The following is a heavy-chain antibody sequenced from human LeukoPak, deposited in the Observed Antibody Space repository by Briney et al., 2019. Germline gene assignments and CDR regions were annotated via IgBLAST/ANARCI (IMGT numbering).Heavy chain of an antibody. J-gene: IGHJ3*02. CDR2: INPNSGNT. CDR1: GYTFTGYY. D-gene: IGHD1-26*01. Sequence: ASVKVSCKASGYTFTGYYMHWVRQAPGQGLEWMGRINPNSGNTGYAQKFQGRVTMTRNTSISTAYMELSSLRSEDTAVYYCARGSIVGAKTLGFGAFDIWGQGTMVTVSS. CDR3: ARGSIVGAKTLGFGAFDI. V-gene: IGHV1-8*02.